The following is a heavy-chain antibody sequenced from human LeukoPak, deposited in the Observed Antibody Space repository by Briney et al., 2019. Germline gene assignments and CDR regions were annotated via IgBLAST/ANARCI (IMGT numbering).Heavy chain of an antibody. CDR1: GYPFTSYG. CDR3: ARVHARITMIVVVAEGGTDFDY. J-gene: IGHJ4*02. V-gene: IGHV1-18*01. CDR2: ISAYNGNT. D-gene: IGHD3-22*01. Sequence: ASVKVSCKASGYPFTSYGISWVRQAPGQGLEWMGWISAYNGNTNYAQKLQGRVTMTTDTSTSTAYMELRSLRSDDTAVYYCARVHARITMIVVVAEGGTDFDYWGQGTLVTVSS.